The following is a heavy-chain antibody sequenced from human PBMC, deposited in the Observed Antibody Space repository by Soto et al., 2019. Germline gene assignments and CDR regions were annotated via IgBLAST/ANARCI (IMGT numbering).Heavy chain of an antibody. D-gene: IGHD6-19*01. Sequence: GGSLRLSCAASGFTFSSYGMHWVRQAPGKGLEWVAVISYDGSNKYYADSVKGRFTISRDNSKNTLYLQMNSLRAEDTAVYYCAKDPGLRQWLEYNWFDPWGQGTLVTVSS. CDR2: ISYDGSNK. V-gene: IGHV3-30*18. CDR3: AKDPGLRQWLEYNWFDP. CDR1: GFTFSSYG. J-gene: IGHJ5*02.